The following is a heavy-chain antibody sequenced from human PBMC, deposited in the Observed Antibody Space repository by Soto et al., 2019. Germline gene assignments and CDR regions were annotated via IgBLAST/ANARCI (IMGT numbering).Heavy chain of an antibody. V-gene: IGHV5-51*01. D-gene: IGHD2-2*01. CDR3: GRLYCSGNTCYASSIFR. CDR2: IYPYDSDV. CDR1: GYSFGNYW. Sequence: GESLKISCKASGYSFGNYWIAWVRQMPGRGLELMGIIYPYDSDVRDSPSFLGQVTISADLSITTAYLQWSSLKASDTAMYYCGRLYCSGNTCYASSIFRWGQGTLVTVSS. J-gene: IGHJ4*02.